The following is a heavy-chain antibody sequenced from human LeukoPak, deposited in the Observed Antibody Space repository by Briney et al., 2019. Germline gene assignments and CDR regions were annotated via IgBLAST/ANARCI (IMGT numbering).Heavy chain of an antibody. V-gene: IGHV4-31*03. J-gene: IGHJ4*02. D-gene: IGHD5-12*01. CDR3: AGDSLGYSGSFDY. CDR1: GGSISSGGYY. Sequence: PSETLSLTCTVSGGSISSGGYYWSWIRQHPGKGLEWIGYIYYSGSTYYNPSLKSRVTISVDTSKNQFSLKLSSVTAAGTAVYYCAGDSLGYSGSFDYWGQGTLVTVSS. CDR2: IYYSGST.